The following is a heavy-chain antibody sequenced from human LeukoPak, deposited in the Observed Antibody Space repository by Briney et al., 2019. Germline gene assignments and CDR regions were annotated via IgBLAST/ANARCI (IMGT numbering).Heavy chain of an antibody. D-gene: IGHD6-6*01. CDR1: GFTFSSYS. Sequence: KPGGSLRLXCAASGFTFSSYSMNWVRQAPGKGLEWVSSISSSSSYIYYADSVKGRFTISRDDAKNSLYLQMNSLRAEDTAVYYCARDPDSSSYYYYYYMDVWGKGTTVTVSS. J-gene: IGHJ6*03. CDR3: ARDPDSSSYYYYYYMDV. CDR2: ISSSSSYI. V-gene: IGHV3-21*01.